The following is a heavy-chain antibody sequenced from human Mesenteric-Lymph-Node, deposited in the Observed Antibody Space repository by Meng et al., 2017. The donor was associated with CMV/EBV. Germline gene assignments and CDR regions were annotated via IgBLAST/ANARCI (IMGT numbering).Heavy chain of an antibody. CDR3: ARDPEGGNHGY. CDR2: IRQDGSEM. Sequence: GESLKISCAASGFTFSSYWMSWVRQAPGKGLEWVANIRQDGSEMYYVDSVKGRFTISRDNAKNSLYLQMNSLRAEDTAVYYCARDPEGGNHGYWGQGTLVTVSS. CDR1: GFTFSSYW. V-gene: IGHV3-7*01. D-gene: IGHD4-23*01. J-gene: IGHJ4*02.